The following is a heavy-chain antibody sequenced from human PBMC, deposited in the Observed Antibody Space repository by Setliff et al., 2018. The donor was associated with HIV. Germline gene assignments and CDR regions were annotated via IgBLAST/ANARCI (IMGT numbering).Heavy chain of an antibody. D-gene: IGHD3-10*01. Sequence: SETLSLTCAVSGYSINSGYYWGGIRQPPGKGLQWIASIYHGGSTYYNPSLRSRVTISVDTSKNLFSLKLDFVTAADTAVYYCARRADYDGSGSPFDYWGQGTLVTVS. J-gene: IGHJ4*02. CDR3: ARRADYDGSGSPFDY. V-gene: IGHV4-38-2*01. CDR2: IYHGGST. CDR1: GYSINSGYY.